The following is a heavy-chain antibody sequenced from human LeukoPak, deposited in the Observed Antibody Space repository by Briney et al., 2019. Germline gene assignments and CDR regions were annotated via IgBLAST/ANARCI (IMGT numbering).Heavy chain of an antibody. V-gene: IGHV4-59*01. Sequence: PSETLSLTCTVSGGSISSYYWSWIRQPPGKGLEWIGYIYYSGSTNYNPSLKSRVTISVDTSKNQFSLKLSSVTAADTAVYYCARSSSGWYWFDPWGQGTLVTVSS. J-gene: IGHJ5*02. D-gene: IGHD6-19*01. CDR1: GGSISSYY. CDR3: ARSSSGWYWFDP. CDR2: IYYSGST.